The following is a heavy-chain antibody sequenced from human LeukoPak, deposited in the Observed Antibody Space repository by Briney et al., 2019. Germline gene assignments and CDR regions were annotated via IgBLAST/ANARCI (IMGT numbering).Heavy chain of an antibody. CDR1: GFTFSSYW. J-gene: IGHJ3*02. D-gene: IGHD2-2*01. Sequence: PGGSPRLSCAASGFTFSSYWMHWVRQAPGKGLVWVSRINSDGSSTSYADSVKGRFTISRDNAKNTLYLQMNSLRAEDTAVYYCARDGTPSDIVVVPAAHLGAFDIWGQGTMVTVSS. V-gene: IGHV3-74*01. CDR3: ARDGTPSDIVVVPAAHLGAFDI. CDR2: INSDGSST.